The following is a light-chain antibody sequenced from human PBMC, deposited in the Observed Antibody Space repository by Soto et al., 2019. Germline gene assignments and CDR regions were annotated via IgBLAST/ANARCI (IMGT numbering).Light chain of an antibody. CDR3: QQNKNWPYT. CDR2: GAS. Sequence: EIVMTQSPATLSVSPGERATLSCRASQSVSSNLAWYLQKPGQAPRLLIYGASTRATGIPARFSGSGSGTEFTLTISSLRSEDFAVYYCQQNKNWPYTVGQGNKVDSK. V-gene: IGKV3-15*01. CDR1: QSVSSN. J-gene: IGKJ2*01.